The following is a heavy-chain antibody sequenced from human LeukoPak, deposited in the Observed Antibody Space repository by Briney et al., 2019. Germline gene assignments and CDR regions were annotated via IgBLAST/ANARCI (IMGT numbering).Heavy chain of an antibody. D-gene: IGHD5-12*01. J-gene: IGHJ3*02. V-gene: IGHV3-48*03. CDR2: IISSGSSF. CDR3: ARDGSGYGHDAFDI. CDR1: GFTLSSYE. Sequence: GGSLTLLCAACGFTLSSYEMNWVGQAPGKGLGWGSGIISSGSSFYYADSVNGRFTNSRDNPKNPLYLQMNSLRAEDTAVYYCARDGSGYGHDAFDIWGQGTMVTVSS.